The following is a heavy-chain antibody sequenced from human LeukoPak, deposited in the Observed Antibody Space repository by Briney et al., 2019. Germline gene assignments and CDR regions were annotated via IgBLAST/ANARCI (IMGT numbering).Heavy chain of an antibody. Sequence: GSLRLSCAASGFTFSSHWLSWVRQDPGKGLEWVANIKQDGSEKYYVDSVKGRFTISRDNAKNSLYLQMNSLRAEDTAVYYCARESDIVARNWFDPWGQGTLVTVSS. CDR2: IKQDGSEK. CDR1: GFTFSSHW. V-gene: IGHV3-7*01. CDR3: ARESDIVARNWFDP. D-gene: IGHD5-12*01. J-gene: IGHJ5*02.